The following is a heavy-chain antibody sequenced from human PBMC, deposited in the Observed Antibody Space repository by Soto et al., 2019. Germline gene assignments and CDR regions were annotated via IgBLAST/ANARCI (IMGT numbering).Heavy chain of an antibody. D-gene: IGHD2-15*01. V-gene: IGHV3-23*01. Sequence: VQLLESGGGLVQPGGSLRLSCAASGFTFSSYAMSWVRQVPGKGLEWVSTISGSGGRTYYADSVKGRFTISRDNSKNTLYVEMNSLRAEDTAVYYCAKTAGDCSGGSCYSQGFDIWGQGTVVTVSS. CDR2: ISGSGGRT. J-gene: IGHJ3*02. CDR1: GFTFSSYA. CDR3: AKTAGDCSGGSCYSQGFDI.